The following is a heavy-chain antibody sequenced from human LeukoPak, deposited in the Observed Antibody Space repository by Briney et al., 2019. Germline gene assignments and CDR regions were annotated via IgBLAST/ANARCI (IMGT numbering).Heavy chain of an antibody. V-gene: IGHV3-20*04. J-gene: IGHJ4*02. Sequence: GGSLRLSCAASGFTFDDYGMSWVRQAPGKGLEWVSGINWNGGSTGYADSGKGRFTISRDNAKNSLYLQMNSLRAEDTALYYCARARSYDILTGSDYWGQGTLVTVSS. CDR2: INWNGGST. D-gene: IGHD3-9*01. CDR3: ARARSYDILTGSDY. CDR1: GFTFDDYG.